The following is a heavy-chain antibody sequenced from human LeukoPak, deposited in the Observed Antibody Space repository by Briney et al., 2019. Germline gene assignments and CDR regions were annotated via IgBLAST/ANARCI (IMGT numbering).Heavy chain of an antibody. Sequence: GGSLRLSCAASGFTFSSYEMNWVRQAPGKGLVWVSYISSSGSTIYYADSVKGRFTISRDNAKNSLYLQMNSLRAEDTAVYYCARVAAMTGTVIDYWGQGTLVTVSS. CDR2: ISSSGSTI. CDR3: ARVAAMTGTVIDY. D-gene: IGHD6-19*01. J-gene: IGHJ4*02. CDR1: GFTFSSYE. V-gene: IGHV3-48*03.